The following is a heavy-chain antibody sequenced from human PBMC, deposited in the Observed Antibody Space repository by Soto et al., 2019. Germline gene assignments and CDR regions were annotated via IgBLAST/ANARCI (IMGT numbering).Heavy chain of an antibody. Sequence: GGSLRLSCAASGFTFSNAWMNWVRQAPGKGLEWVGRIKSKTDGGTTDYAAPVKGRFTISRDDSKNTLYLQMNSLRAEDTAVYYCAKSVYNWNDGFFDYWGQGTLVTVSS. D-gene: IGHD1-1*01. CDR3: AKSVYNWNDGFFDY. J-gene: IGHJ4*02. V-gene: IGHV3-15*07. CDR1: GFTFSNAW. CDR2: IKSKTDGGTT.